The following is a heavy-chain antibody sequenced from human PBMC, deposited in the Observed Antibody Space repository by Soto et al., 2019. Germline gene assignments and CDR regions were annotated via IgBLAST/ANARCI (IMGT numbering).Heavy chain of an antibody. CDR2: ISAYNGNT. CDR1: GYTFTSYG. CDR3: ATDGGFGFLEWLPTKY. Sequence: ASVKVSCKASGYTFTSYGISWVRQAPGQGLEWMGWISAYNGNTNYAQKLQGRVTMTTDTSTSTAYMELSSLRSEDTAVYYCATDGGFGFLEWLPTKYWGQGTLVTVSS. J-gene: IGHJ4*02. V-gene: IGHV1-18*01. D-gene: IGHD3-3*01.